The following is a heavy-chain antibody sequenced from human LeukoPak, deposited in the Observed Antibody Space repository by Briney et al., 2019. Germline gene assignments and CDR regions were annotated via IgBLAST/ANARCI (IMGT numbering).Heavy chain of an antibody. CDR3: ARRERGTGSYNYVVY. Sequence: GESLKISCKGSGYSFTNYWIGWVRQMPGKGLEWMGIIYPGDFDTRYSPSFQGQVTISADKSISTAYLQWSSLKASDTAMYYCARRERGTGSYNYVVYWGQGTLVTVSS. CDR2: IYPGDFDT. V-gene: IGHV5-51*01. CDR1: GYSFTNYW. J-gene: IGHJ4*02. D-gene: IGHD1-26*01.